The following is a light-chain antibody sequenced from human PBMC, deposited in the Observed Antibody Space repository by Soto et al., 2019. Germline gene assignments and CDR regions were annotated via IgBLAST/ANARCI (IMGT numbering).Light chain of an antibody. J-gene: IGLJ2*01. CDR3: SSSAGTYTFSL. CDR1: SSDVGGYDY. Sequence: QPDRNKPRAGTGCPGQSVTICCTGTSSDVGGYDYVSWYQQHPGKAPKLMIYNVTKRPSGVPDRFSGSRSGNTASLTISGLQAEDDAVFYCSSSAGTYTFSLFG. CDR2: NVT. V-gene: IGLV2-11*01.